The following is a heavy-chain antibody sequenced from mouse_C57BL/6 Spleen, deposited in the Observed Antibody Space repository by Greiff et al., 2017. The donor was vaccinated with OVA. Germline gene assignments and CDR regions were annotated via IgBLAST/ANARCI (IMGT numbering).Heavy chain of an antibody. V-gene: IGHV1-82*01. D-gene: IGHD2-1*01. CDR3: ARSYGNYGYFDV. Sequence: QVQLQQSGPELVKPGASVKISCKASGYAFSSSWMNWVKQRPGKGLEWIGRIYPGDGDTNYNWKFKGKATLTADKSSSTAYMQLSSLTSEDSAVYFCARSYGNYGYFDVWGTGTTVTVSS. J-gene: IGHJ1*03. CDR1: GYAFSSSW. CDR2: IYPGDGDT.